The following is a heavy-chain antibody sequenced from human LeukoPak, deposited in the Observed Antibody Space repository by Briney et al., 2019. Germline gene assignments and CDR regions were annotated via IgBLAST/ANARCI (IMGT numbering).Heavy chain of an antibody. CDR3: ARGDGLHYYYYGMDV. CDR1: GGSFSGYY. Sequence: PSETLSLTCAVYGGSFSGYYWSWIRQPPGKGLEWIGEINRSGSTNYNPSLKSRVTISVDTSKNQFSLKLSSVTAADTAVYYCARGDGLHYYYYGMDVWGKGTTVTVSS. D-gene: IGHD3/OR15-3a*01. V-gene: IGHV4-34*01. CDR2: INRSGST. J-gene: IGHJ6*04.